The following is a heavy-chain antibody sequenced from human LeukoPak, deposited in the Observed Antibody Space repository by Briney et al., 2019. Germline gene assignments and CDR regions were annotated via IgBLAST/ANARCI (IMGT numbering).Heavy chain of an antibody. D-gene: IGHD1-26*01. CDR2: IYYSGST. CDR1: GGSISSYY. V-gene: IGHV4-59*01. CDR3: AREGRYIVGATDFYYFDY. Sequence: SETLSLTCTVSGGSISSYYWSWVRQPPGKGLEWVGYIYYSGSTNYNPSLKSRVTISVDTSKNQFSLKLSSVTAADTAVYYCAREGRYIVGATDFYYFDYWGQGTLVTVSS. J-gene: IGHJ4*02.